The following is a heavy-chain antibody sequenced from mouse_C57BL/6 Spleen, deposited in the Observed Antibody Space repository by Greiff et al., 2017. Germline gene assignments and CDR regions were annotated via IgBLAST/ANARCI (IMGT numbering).Heavy chain of an antibody. Sequence: VQLQQPGAELVRPGSSVKLSCKASGYTFTSYWMDWVKQRPGQGLEWIGNIYPSDSETHYNQKFKDKATLTVDKSSSTAYMQLSSLTSEDSAVYYCAAYDYDEAWFAYWGQGTLVTVSA. CDR1: GYTFTSYW. V-gene: IGHV1-61*01. J-gene: IGHJ3*01. CDR3: AAYDYDEAWFAY. CDR2: IYPSDSET. D-gene: IGHD2-4*01.